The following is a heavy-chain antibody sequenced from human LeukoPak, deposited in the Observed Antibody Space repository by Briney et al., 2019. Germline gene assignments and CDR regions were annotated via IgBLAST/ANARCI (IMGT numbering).Heavy chain of an antibody. CDR2: MNPNSSNT. D-gene: IGHD6-19*01. V-gene: IGHV1-8*01. CDR1: GYTFTSYD. Sequence: GASVKVSCKASGYTFTSYDINWVRQATGQGLEWMGWMNPNSSNTGYAQKFQGRVTMTRNTSISTAYMELSSLRSEDTAVYYCARGFGSSGWSSYFYWGQGTLVTVSS. J-gene: IGHJ4*02. CDR3: ARGFGSSGWSSYFY.